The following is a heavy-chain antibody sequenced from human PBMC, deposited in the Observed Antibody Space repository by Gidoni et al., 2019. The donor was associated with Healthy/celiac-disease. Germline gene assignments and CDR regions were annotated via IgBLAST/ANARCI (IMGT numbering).Heavy chain of an antibody. D-gene: IGHD6-19*01. CDR1: GGSFTCYY. V-gene: IGHV4-34*01. J-gene: IGHJ5*02. CDR2: INHSGST. Sequence: QVQLQQWGAGLLKPSETLSLTCAVYGGSFTCYYWSWIRQPPGKGLEWIGEINHSGSTNYNPSLKSRVTISVDTSKNQFSLKLSSVTAADTAVYYCARGLGLGSGWLAWFDPWGQGTLVTVSS. CDR3: ARGLGLGSGWLAWFDP.